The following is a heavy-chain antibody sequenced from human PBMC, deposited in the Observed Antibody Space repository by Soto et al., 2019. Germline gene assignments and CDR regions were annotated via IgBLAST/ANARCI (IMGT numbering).Heavy chain of an antibody. CDR1: GFTFSSYA. D-gene: IGHD1-7*01. Sequence: EVQVLESGGGLVQPGGSLRLSCVASGFTFSSYAMNWVRQAPGKGLEWVSYMSGSGGSVYYADSVKGRFTISRDNLKKTVYLQMTSLRAEDTAVYDCAKDRSETGPRISDYWGQGTLVTVSS. CDR3: AKDRSETGPRISDY. V-gene: IGHV3-23*01. CDR2: MSGSGGSV. J-gene: IGHJ4*02.